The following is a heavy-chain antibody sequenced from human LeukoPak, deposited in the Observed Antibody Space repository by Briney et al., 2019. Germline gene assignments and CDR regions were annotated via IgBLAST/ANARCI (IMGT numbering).Heavy chain of an antibody. CDR2: ISAYNGNT. CDR1: GYTFTNYI. D-gene: IGHD1-26*01. CDR3: ARGGNYFWFDP. V-gene: IGHV1-18*01. Sequence: GASVKLSCKASGYTFTNYIISWVRQAPGQGLEWMGWISAYNGNTNYAQKLQGRVTMTTDTSTATAYMELRSLRSDDTAVYYCARGGNYFWFDPWGQGTLVTVSS. J-gene: IGHJ5*02.